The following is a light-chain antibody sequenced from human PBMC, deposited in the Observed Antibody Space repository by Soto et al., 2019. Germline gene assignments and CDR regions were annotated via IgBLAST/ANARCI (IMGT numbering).Light chain of an antibody. CDR3: QHYNSYGT. CDR2: HAP. Sequence: DIQMTQSPSTLPASVCERFTITCRASQSIDRWLAWYQQRPGKAPKILIYHAPSLETGVPSRFSGSGSGTEFTLTISSLQPDDFATYYCQHYNSYGTFGQGTKVDIK. V-gene: IGKV1-5*01. CDR1: QSIDRW. J-gene: IGKJ1*01.